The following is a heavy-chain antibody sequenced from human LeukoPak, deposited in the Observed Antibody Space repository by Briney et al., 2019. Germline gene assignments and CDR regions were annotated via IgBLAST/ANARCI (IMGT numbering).Heavy chain of an antibody. CDR3: ARSVAAAGKLGWFDP. CDR1: GGSISSGGNY. D-gene: IGHD6-13*01. V-gene: IGHV4-31*03. CDR2: IYYSGST. J-gene: IGHJ5*02. Sequence: SETLSLTCTVSGGSISSGGNYWSWIRQHPGKGLEWIGYIYYSGSTYYNPSLKSRVIITVDTSKNQFSLKLSSVTAADTAVYYCARSVAAAGKLGWFDPWGQGTLVTVSS.